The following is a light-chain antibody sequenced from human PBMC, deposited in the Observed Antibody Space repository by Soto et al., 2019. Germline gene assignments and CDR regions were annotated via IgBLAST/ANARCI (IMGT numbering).Light chain of an antibody. J-gene: IGLJ3*02. Sequence: QAVVTQEPSLTVSPGETVTLTCGSSTGAVTSGYYPNWFQQKPGQAPRPLIYSTSNKHSWTPARFSGSLLGGRAALTLSGVQPEDEADYYCLLHYGGAQVWMFGGGTKLTVL. CDR1: TGAVTSGYY. CDR3: LLHYGGAQVWM. CDR2: STS. V-gene: IGLV7-43*01.